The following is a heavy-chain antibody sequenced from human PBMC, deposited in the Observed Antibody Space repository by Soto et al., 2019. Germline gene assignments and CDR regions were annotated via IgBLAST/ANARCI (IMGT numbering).Heavy chain of an antibody. J-gene: IGHJ4*02. D-gene: IGHD3-10*01. Sequence: QVQLVESGGGVVQPGRSLRLSCAASGFTFSSYGMHWVRQAPGKGLEWVAVISYDGSNKYYADSVKGRFTISRDNSKKTLYLQMNSLRAEDTAVYYCANGVHFDYWGQGTLVTVSS. CDR3: ANGVHFDY. CDR2: ISYDGSNK. V-gene: IGHV3-30*18. CDR1: GFTFSSYG.